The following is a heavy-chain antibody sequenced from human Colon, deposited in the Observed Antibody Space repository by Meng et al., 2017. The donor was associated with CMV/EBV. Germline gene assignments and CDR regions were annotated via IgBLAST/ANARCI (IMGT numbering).Heavy chain of an antibody. CDR2: ISESGATM. Sequence: GESLKISCAASEFTFSDYYMNWIRQAPGKGLEWVAYISESGATMLFADPLKGRFTITRDTSKNTLYLHMNSLRADDTALYYCVKAGHYSSGWSRWFDPWGQGTLVTVSS. CDR1: EFTFSDYY. CDR3: VKAGHYSSGWSRWFDP. J-gene: IGHJ5*02. D-gene: IGHD6-19*01. V-gene: IGHV3-11*01.